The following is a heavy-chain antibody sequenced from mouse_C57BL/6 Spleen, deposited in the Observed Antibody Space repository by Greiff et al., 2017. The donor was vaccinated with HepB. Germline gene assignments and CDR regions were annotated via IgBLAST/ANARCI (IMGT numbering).Heavy chain of an antibody. CDR3: TRGATVVGFDY. Sequence: VQLMESGAELVRPGASVTLSCKASGYTFTDYEMHWVKQTPVHGLEWIGAIDPETGGTAYNQKFKGKAILTADKSSSTAYMELRSLTSEDSAVYYCTRGATVVGFDYWGQGTTLTVSS. V-gene: IGHV1-15*01. CDR1: GYTFTDYE. CDR2: IDPETGGT. D-gene: IGHD1-1*01. J-gene: IGHJ2*01.